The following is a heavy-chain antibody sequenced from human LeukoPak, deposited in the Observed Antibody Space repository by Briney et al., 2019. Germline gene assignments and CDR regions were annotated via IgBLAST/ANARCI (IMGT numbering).Heavy chain of an antibody. CDR3: ARGCLVARRNQLLRGRLFDY. Sequence: SETLSLSCAVYGGSFSGYYWSWIRQPPGKGLEWIGEINHSESTNYNPSLKSRVTISVDTSKNQFSLKLSSVTAADTAVYYCARGCLVARRNQLLRGRLFDYWGQGTLVTVSS. CDR2: INHSEST. V-gene: IGHV4-34*01. D-gene: IGHD2-2*01. J-gene: IGHJ4*02. CDR1: GGSFSGYY.